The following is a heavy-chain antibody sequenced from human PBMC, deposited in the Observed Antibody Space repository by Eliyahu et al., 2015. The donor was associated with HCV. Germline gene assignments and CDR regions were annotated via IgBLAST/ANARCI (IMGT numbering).Heavy chain of an antibody. CDR1: GFXFSSYG. J-gene: IGHJ4*02. CDR2: VSSDGGTQ. D-gene: IGHD6-13*01. Sequence: QVQLVESGGGVVQPGRSLRLSCXASGFXFSSYGMQWVRQAPGKGLEWVAVVSSDGGTQYYADSVKGRFTISRDRSQNTVYLQMNSLRPEDTAVYYCAKEGSAHSSSWFDYWGQGTLVTVSS. V-gene: IGHV3-30*18. CDR3: AKEGSAHSSSWFDY.